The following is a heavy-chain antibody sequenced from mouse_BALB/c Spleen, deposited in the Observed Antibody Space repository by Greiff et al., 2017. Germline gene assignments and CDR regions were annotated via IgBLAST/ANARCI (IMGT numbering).Heavy chain of an antibody. CDR2: IWAGGSP. J-gene: IGHJ3*01. Sequence: VNVVESGPGLVAPSQSLSITCTVSGFSLTSYGVHWVRQPPGKGLEWLGVIWAGGSPNYNSALMSRLSISKDNSKSQVFLKMNSLQTDDTAMYYCARGYDGGVFAYWGQGTLVTVSA. V-gene: IGHV2-9*02. D-gene: IGHD2-14*01. CDR3: ARGYDGGVFAY. CDR1: GFSLTSYG.